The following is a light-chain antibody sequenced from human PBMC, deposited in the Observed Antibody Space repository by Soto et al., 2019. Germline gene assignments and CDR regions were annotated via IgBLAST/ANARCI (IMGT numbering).Light chain of an antibody. CDR2: SNN. Sequence: QSVLTQPPSASGTPGQRVTISCSGSSSNIGSNTVNWYQQLPGTAPKLLIYSNNQPPSGFPDRFSGSKSGTSASLAISGLQSEDEADYYCAAWDDSRNVVFGGGTKLTVL. J-gene: IGLJ2*01. CDR3: AAWDDSRNVV. V-gene: IGLV1-44*01. CDR1: SSNIGSNT.